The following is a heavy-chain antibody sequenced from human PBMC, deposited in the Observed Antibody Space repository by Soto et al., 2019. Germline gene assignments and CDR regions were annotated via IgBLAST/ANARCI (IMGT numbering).Heavy chain of an antibody. CDR3: ARDRSGYDYNWFDP. Sequence: GGSLRLSCGASGFTFSDYWMGWVRQAPGKGLEWVANIKQDGSERYYVDSVKGRFTISRDNAKNSLFLHMNSLRVEDTAVYYCARDRSGYDYNWFDPWGQGTLVTVSS. CDR1: GFTFSDYW. J-gene: IGHJ5*02. D-gene: IGHD5-12*01. V-gene: IGHV3-7*01. CDR2: IKQDGSER.